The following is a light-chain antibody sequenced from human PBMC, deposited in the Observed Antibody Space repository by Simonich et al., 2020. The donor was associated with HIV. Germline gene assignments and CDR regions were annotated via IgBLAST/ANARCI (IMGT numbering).Light chain of an antibody. CDR3: CSYAGSSTWV. J-gene: IGLJ3*02. CDR1: SSAVGGYNY. CDR2: DVS. Sequence: QSALTQPASVSGSPGQSITISCPGTSSAVGGYNYVSWYQQHPGKAPKLMVYDVSKRPSGVSNRFSGSTSGNTASLTISGLQAEDEADYYCCSYAGSSTWVFGGGTKLTVL. V-gene: IGLV2-23*02.